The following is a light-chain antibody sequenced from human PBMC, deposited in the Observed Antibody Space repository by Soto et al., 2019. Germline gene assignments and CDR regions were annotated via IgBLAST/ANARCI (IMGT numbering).Light chain of an antibody. CDR3: CSYASSGTSV. V-gene: IGLV2-23*01. J-gene: IGLJ1*01. Sequence: ALTQPASVSGSPGQSITISCTGTSSDVGSYNLVSWYQQHPGKAPKLMIYEGSKRPSGISSRFSGSKSGNTASLTISGLQAEDEADFYCCSYASSGTSVFGTGTKLTVL. CDR1: SSDVGSYNL. CDR2: EGS.